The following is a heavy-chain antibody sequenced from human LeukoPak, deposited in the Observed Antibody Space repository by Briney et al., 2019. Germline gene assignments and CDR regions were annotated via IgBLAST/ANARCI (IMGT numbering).Heavy chain of an antibody. V-gene: IGHV3-9*01. J-gene: IGHJ4*02. CDR2: IDWNSGRI. Sequence: QPGRSLRLSCVGSGFTIHDHAMHWVRQAPGKGLEWVSGIDWNSGRIGYADSVKGRFTISRDNAKNSLYLQMHSLRAEDTAVYYCAKDTYYGSGTFYDGYCDYWGQGALVTVSS. CDR1: GFTIHDHA. CDR3: AKDTYYGSGTFYDGYCDY. D-gene: IGHD3-10*01.